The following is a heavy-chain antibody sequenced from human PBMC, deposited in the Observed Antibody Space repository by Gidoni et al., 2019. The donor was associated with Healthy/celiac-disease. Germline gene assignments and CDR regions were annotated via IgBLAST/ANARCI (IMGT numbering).Heavy chain of an antibody. CDR1: GGSFSGYY. V-gene: IGHV4-34*01. CDR2: INHSGST. D-gene: IGHD3-3*01. J-gene: IGHJ6*02. Sequence: QVQLQQWGAGLLKPSETLSLTCAVYGGSFSGYYWSWIRQPPGKGLEWIGEINHSGSTNYNPSLKSRVTISVDTSKNQFSLKLSSVTAADTAVYYCARGCRDTIFGRYYYYYGMDVWGQGTTVTVSS. CDR3: ARGCRDTIFGRYYYYYGMDV.